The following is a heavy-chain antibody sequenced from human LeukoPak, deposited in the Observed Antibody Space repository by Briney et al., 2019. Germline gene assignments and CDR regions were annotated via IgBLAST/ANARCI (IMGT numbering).Heavy chain of an antibody. Sequence: SETLSLTCTVSGGSISSYYWSWIRQPPGKGLEWIGYIYYSGSTNYNPSLKSRVTISVDTSKNQFSLKLSSVTAADTAVYYCARAICGDCYSNWFDPWGQGTLVTVSS. V-gene: IGHV4-59*01. D-gene: IGHD2-21*02. CDR3: ARAICGDCYSNWFDP. CDR2: IYYSGST. J-gene: IGHJ5*02. CDR1: GGSISSYY.